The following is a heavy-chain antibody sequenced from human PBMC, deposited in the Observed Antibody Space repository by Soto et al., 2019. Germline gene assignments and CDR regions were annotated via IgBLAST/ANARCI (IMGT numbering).Heavy chain of an antibody. CDR2: IYNSGTT. CDR1: GGAVTSGSHC. CDR3: ARCPITTGTVPAGSGALYYGYGIDC. D-gene: IGHD3-10*01. J-gene: IGHJ6*01. Sequence: SETLPLTWTLSGGAVTSGSHCWRRISKSPGPGLAWISYIYNSGTTKYNPSLNSRVSISVDTSNNQFSLRLTSLAAADTAGYYCARCPITTGTVPAGSGALYYGYGIDCFRQRTRVTVSS. V-gene: IGHV4-61*01.